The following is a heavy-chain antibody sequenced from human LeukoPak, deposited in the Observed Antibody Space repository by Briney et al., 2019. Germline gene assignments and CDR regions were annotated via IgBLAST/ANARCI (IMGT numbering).Heavy chain of an antibody. CDR2: INDRGTT. Sequence: TSVTLSLTCALYGGPFSGYFWNWIRHTPGKGVEWIGEINDRGTTNYNPSLKGRITISVDTSKKHFFLQLTSVTAADTAVYYCARGGYGSESFYNVISYYWGQGTQITVSS. V-gene: IGHV4-34*01. CDR1: GGPFSGYF. J-gene: IGHJ4*02. CDR3: ARGGYGSESFYNVISYY. D-gene: IGHD3-10*01.